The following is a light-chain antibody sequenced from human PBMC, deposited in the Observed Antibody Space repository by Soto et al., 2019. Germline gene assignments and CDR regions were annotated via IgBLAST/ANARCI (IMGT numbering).Light chain of an antibody. Sequence: QLVLTQSPSASASLGASVKLTCTLSSGHSNYAIAWHQQQQEKGPRFLMKLNSDGSHSKGGVIPDRFSGSSSRAERYLTISTLPYEDAADYYCPNSVSGIHIFGGGTKLTVL. J-gene: IGLJ2*01. CDR2: LNSDGSH. V-gene: IGLV4-69*01. CDR1: SGHSNYA. CDR3: PNSVSGIHI.